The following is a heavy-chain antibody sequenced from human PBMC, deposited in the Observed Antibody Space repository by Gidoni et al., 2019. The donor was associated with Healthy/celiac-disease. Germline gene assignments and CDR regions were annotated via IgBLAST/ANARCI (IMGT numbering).Heavy chain of an antibody. CDR3: AKGLFGQLAGSCLAP. CDR1: GFTFDAYA. D-gene: IGHD2-2*01. J-gene: IGHJ5*02. CDR2: ISWNSGSI. Sequence: EVQLVESGGGLVQPGRSLRLSCAASGFTFDAYAMHWVRQAPGKGLEWVSGISWNSGSIGYADSVKGRFTISRDNAKNSLYLQMNSLRAEDTALYYCAKGLFGQLAGSCLAPWGQGTLVTVSS. V-gene: IGHV3-9*01.